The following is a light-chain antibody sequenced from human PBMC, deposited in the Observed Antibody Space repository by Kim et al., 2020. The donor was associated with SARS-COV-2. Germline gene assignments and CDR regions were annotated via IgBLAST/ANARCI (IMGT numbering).Light chain of an antibody. CDR2: EVS. Sequence: QSALTQPPSASGSPGQSVTISCTGTCSDVGTYNYVSWYQQHPGKAPELMVYEVSKRPSGVPHRFSGSKSGNTASLTVSGLQADDEADYYCSSYAGSNNVVFGPGTKVTVL. V-gene: IGLV2-8*01. J-gene: IGLJ1*01. CDR1: CSDVGTYNY. CDR3: SSYAGSNNVV.